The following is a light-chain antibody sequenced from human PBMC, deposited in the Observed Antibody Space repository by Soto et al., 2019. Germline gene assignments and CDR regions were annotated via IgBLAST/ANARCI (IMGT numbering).Light chain of an antibody. CDR1: SSDIGDYNY. CDR3: SSYTNINTRACV. CDR2: AAS. V-gene: IGLV2-14*01. J-gene: IGLJ1*01. Sequence: QSALTQPASVSGSPGQSITISCTGTSSDIGDYNYVSWYQHHPGNAPKLIIYAASNRPPGVSNRFSGSKSGNTASLTISGLQAEDEAEYYCSSYTNINTRACVFGTGTKLTVL.